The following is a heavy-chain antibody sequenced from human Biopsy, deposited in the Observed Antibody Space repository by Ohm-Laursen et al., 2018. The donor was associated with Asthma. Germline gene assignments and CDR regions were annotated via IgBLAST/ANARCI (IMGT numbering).Heavy chain of an antibody. Sequence: SETLSLTCIVSGGSLSSGPYYWSWVRQHPGKGLEWIGYINYSGSTFYSPSLESRVTVSVDTSKNQFSLKLSSVTAADTAVYYCARDLSGYCTSSACYGFDSWGQGTLVTVSS. D-gene: IGHD2-8*01. V-gene: IGHV4-31*03. J-gene: IGHJ5*01. CDR3: ARDLSGYCTSSACYGFDS. CDR2: INYSGST. CDR1: GGSLSSGPYY.